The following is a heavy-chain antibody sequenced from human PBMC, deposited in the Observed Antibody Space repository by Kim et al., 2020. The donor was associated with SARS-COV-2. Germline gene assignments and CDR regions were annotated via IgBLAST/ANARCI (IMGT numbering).Heavy chain of an antibody. D-gene: IGHD3-22*01. CDR2: INHSGST. V-gene: IGHV4-34*01. Sequence: SETLSLTCAVYGGSFSGYYWSWIRQPPGKGLEWIGEINHSGSTNYNPSLKSRVTISVDTSKNQFSLKLSSVTAADTAVYYCARSYYYDSSGYLKTHRHVRSKELDYWGQGTLVTVSS. CDR3: ARSYYYDSSGYLKTHRHVRSKELDY. CDR1: GGSFSGYY. J-gene: IGHJ4*02.